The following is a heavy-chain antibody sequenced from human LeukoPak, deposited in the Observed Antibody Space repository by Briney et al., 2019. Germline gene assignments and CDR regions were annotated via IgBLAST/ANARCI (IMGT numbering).Heavy chain of an antibody. V-gene: IGHV3-21*01. D-gene: IGHD1-26*01. CDR2: ISSSSSYI. Sequence: GGSLRLSCAASGFSFSSYSMNWVRQAPGKGLEWVSSISSSSSYIYYVDSVKGRFTISRDNAKNSLYLQMNSLRAEDTAVYYCARDPYSGSYGDSYYYYMDVWGKGTTVTISS. CDR3: ARDPYSGSYGDSYYYYMDV. CDR1: GFSFSSYS. J-gene: IGHJ6*03.